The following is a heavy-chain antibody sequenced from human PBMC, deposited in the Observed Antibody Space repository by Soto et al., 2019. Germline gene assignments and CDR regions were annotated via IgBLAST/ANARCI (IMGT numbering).Heavy chain of an antibody. V-gene: IGHV4-59*02. CDR2: IHYTGIT. J-gene: IGHJ4*02. Sequence: SETLSLTCSFSGDSVTSHYLTWIRQSPEKGLEWIGYIHYTGITNYNPSLKSRVTISVDKSKNQFSLKLSSVTAADTAVYYCARWTQDYGDYVFDYWGQGTLVTVSS. CDR3: ARWTQDYGDYVFDY. D-gene: IGHD4-17*01. CDR1: GDSVTSHY.